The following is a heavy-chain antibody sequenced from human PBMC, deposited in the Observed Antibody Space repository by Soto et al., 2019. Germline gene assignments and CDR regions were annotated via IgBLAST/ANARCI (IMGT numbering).Heavy chain of an antibody. D-gene: IGHD5-12*01. Sequence: ASVKVSCKASGGTFGSYTISWVRQAPGQGLEWMGRIIPILGIANYAQKFQGRVTITADKSTSTAYMELSSLRSEDTAVYYCASQGSFGYSGYYKVDYYYYMDVWGKGTTVTVSS. CDR2: IIPILGIA. V-gene: IGHV1-69*02. CDR1: GGTFGSYT. CDR3: ASQGSFGYSGYYKVDYYYYMDV. J-gene: IGHJ6*03.